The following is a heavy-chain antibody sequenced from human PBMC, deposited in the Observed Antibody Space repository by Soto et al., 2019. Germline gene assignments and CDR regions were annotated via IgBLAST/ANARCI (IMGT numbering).Heavy chain of an antibody. Sequence: SETLSLTCTVSGDSLSSGGHYWSWIRQHPGKGLEWIGHIYDSVNTYYSPSLRSRVTISADMSKNQFSLNLRSVTAADTAVYYCARVDHRGYFAILTDYWGQGTLVTVPQ. D-gene: IGHD3-9*01. CDR3: ARVDHRGYFAILTDY. CDR2: IYDSVNT. CDR1: GDSLSSGGHY. V-gene: IGHV4-31*03. J-gene: IGHJ4*02.